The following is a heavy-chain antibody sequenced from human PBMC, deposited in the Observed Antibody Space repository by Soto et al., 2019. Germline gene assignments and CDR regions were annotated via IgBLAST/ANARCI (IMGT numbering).Heavy chain of an antibody. J-gene: IGHJ5*02. CDR3: TTDRGIMENVIFTS. D-gene: IGHD2-8*01. CDR1: GFTFSDGW. Sequence: EVQLVESGGGLVEPGGSLRLTCAASGFTFSDGWMSWVRQAPGKGVEWVGRIKSKSYGGSADYAAPVKGRFSISRDDSKSTVYLQMTSLKTEDTAVYYCTTDRGIMENVIFTSWGQGILVTVSS. CDR2: IKSKSYGGSA. V-gene: IGHV3-15*01.